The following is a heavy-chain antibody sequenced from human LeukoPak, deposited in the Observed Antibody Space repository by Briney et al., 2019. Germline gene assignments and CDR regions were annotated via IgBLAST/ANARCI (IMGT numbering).Heavy chain of an antibody. Sequence: PGGSLRLSCAASGFTFSSYSMNWVRQAPGKGLEWVSSISSSSSYIYYADSVKGRFTISRDNAKNSLYLQMNSLRAEDTAVYYCARDGYSSGWYGKDDAFDIWGQGTMVTVSS. V-gene: IGHV3-21*01. CDR2: ISSSSSYI. CDR1: GFTFSSYS. J-gene: IGHJ3*02. D-gene: IGHD6-19*01. CDR3: ARDGYSSGWYGKDDAFDI.